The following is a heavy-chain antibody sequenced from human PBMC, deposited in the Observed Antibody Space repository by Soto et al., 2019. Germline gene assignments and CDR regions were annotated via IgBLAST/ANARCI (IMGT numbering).Heavy chain of an antibody. CDR3: ARSRGDIVVVPAAIDGYWFDP. Sequence: ASVKVSCKASGYTFTSYDINWVRQATGQGLEWMGWMNPNSGNTGYAQKFQGRVTMTRNTSISTAYMELSSLRSEDTAVYYCARSRGDIVVVPAAIDGYWFDPWAREPWSPSPQ. CDR1: GYTFTSYD. D-gene: IGHD2-2*02. J-gene: IGHJ5*02. CDR2: MNPNSGNT. V-gene: IGHV1-8*01.